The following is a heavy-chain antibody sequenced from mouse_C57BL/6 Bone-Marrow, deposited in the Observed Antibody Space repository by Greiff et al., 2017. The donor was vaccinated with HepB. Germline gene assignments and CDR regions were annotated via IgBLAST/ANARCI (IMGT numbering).Heavy chain of an antibody. D-gene: IGHD1-1*02. Sequence: EVKLMESGGDLVKPGGSLKLSCAASGFTFSSYGMSWVRQTPDKRLEWVATISSGGSYTYYPDSVKGRFTISRDNAKNTLYLQMSSLKSEDTAMYYCASGQKDLDGSYDEAWFAYWGQGTLVTVSA. J-gene: IGHJ3*01. CDR3: ASGQKDLDGSYDEAWFAY. V-gene: IGHV5-6*01. CDR1: GFTFSSYG. CDR2: ISSGGSYT.